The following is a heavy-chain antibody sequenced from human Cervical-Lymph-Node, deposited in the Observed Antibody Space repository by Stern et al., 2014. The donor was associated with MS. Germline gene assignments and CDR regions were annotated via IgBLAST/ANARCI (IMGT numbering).Heavy chain of an antibody. CDR2: IIPMFGTA. V-gene: IGHV1-69*01. D-gene: IGHD4-17*01. J-gene: IGHJ6*02. CDR3: ARDGDSSMLGMDV. Sequence: DQLVESGAEVKKPGSSVKVSCKASGGTLSDYGFSWVRQAPGQGLEWMGGIIPMFGTANYAQKFQGRVTITADDSTNTAYMDLSSLTSEDTAVYYCARDGDSSMLGMDVWGQGTTVTVS. CDR1: GGTLSDYG.